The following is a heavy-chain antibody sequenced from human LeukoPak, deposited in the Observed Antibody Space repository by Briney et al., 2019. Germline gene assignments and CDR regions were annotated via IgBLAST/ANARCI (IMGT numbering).Heavy chain of an antibody. CDR2: INHSGST. CDR1: GGSFSGYY. D-gene: IGHD3-22*01. J-gene: IGHJ5*02. CDR3: ARGQWFRNWFDP. Sequence: SETLSLTCAVYGGSFSGYYWSWIRQPPGKGLEWIGEINHSGSTNYNPSLKSRVTISVDMSKNQFSLKLSSVTAADTAVYYCARGQWFRNWFDPWGQGTLVTVSS. V-gene: IGHV4-34*01.